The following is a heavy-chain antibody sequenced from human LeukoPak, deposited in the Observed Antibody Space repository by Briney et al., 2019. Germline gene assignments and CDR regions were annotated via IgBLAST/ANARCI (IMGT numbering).Heavy chain of an antibody. J-gene: IGHJ4*02. CDR3: AKGQELDDGVFDS. Sequence: GGSLRLSCVVSGFSFSSYSMNWVRQAPGKGLEWVSTIRSNGDTTYNADSVKGRFTISRDNSKNTLYLQLNSLRVEDTAIYYCAKGQELDDGVFDSWGQGTLVTVSS. D-gene: IGHD1-1*01. V-gene: IGHV3-23*01. CDR1: GFSFSSYS. CDR2: IRSNGDTT.